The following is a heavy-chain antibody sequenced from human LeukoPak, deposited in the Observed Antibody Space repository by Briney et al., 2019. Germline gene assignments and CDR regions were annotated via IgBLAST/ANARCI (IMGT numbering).Heavy chain of an antibody. CDR3: ARYWYS. CDR2: ISGSGGNR. D-gene: IGHD1-26*01. CDR1: GFTFSSYA. Sequence: PGGSLRLSCAASGFTFSSYAMSWIRQAPGKGLEWVSGISGSGGNRNYGDSVKGRFTISRDNSKNTLYLQMNSLRAEDTAVYYCARYWYSWGQGTTVTVSS. V-gene: IGHV3-23*01. J-gene: IGHJ6*02.